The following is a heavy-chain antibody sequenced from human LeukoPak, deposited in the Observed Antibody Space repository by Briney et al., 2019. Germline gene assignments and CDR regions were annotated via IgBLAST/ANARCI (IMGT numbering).Heavy chain of an antibody. D-gene: IGHD3-10*01. Sequence: SETLSLTCNVSGGSISSGSNYWSWLRQPPGKGLEWIGSIYYSGSTYYNPSLKSRVTISVDTSKNQFSLKLSSVTAADTAVYYCVRHISVVRGETFDFWGQGSLVTVSS. CDR1: GGSISSGSNY. CDR2: IYYSGST. CDR3: VRHISVVRGETFDF. J-gene: IGHJ4*02. V-gene: IGHV4-39*01.